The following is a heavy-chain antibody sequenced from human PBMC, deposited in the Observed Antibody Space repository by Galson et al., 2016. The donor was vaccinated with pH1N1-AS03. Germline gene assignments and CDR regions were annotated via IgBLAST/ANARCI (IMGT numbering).Heavy chain of an antibody. CDR2: IYWDDDK. J-gene: IGHJ4*02. CDR3: TRSRYYNTNPYSFDY. CDR1: GFSLATSGVG. D-gene: IGHD2/OR15-2a*01. V-gene: IGHV2-5*02. Sequence: PALVKPTQTLTLTCAFSGFSLATSGVGVGWIRQPPGKALEWLALIYWDDDKLYNPSLKSRLTVTKDTSKNLVVLTLTDMDPVDTPTYFCTRSRYYNTNPYSFDYWGQGTLVTVSS.